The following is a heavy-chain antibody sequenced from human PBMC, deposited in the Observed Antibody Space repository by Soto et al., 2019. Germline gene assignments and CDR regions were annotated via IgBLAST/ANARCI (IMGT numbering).Heavy chain of an antibody. Sequence: QVQLVQSGAEVKKPESAVKVSCKASGGTFSTYPITWVRQAPGQGLEWIGGIIPVFDTTTYAQAFQDRLTITADESTSTAYMVLSSLRSEDTAVYYCARGTRHYEFRSGLYEGDYFFDSRGQGPLVTVSS. J-gene: IGHJ4*02. CDR1: GGTFSTYP. V-gene: IGHV1-69*12. CDR2: IIPVFDTT. CDR3: ARGTRHYEFRSGLYEGDYFFDS. D-gene: IGHD3-3*01.